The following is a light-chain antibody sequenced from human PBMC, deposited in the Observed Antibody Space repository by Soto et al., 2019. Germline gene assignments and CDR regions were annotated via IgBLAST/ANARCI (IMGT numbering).Light chain of an antibody. CDR3: AAWDDSLSGVV. Sequence: QSVLTQPPSASGTPGRRVTISCSGSSSNIGGNFVFWYQQLPGTAPKLLISKTNQRPSGVPDRFSGSKSGTSASLAISGLRSEDEADYYCAAWDDSLSGVVFGGGTKLTVL. V-gene: IGLV1-47*01. CDR1: SSNIGGNF. J-gene: IGLJ3*02. CDR2: KTN.